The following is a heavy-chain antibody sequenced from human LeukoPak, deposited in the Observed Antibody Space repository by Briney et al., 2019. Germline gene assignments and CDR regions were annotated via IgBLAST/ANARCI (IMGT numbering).Heavy chain of an antibody. V-gene: IGHV4-30-4*01. J-gene: IGHJ4*02. Sequence: PSETPSLTCTVSGGSISSGDYYWSWIRQPPGKGLEWIGYIYYSGSTYYNPSLKSRVTISVDTSKNQFSLKLSPVTAADTAVYYCARALRGYGDYAPPVDYWGQGTLVTVSS. CDR3: ARALRGYGDYAPPVDY. CDR1: GGSISSGDYY. D-gene: IGHD4-17*01. CDR2: IYYSGST.